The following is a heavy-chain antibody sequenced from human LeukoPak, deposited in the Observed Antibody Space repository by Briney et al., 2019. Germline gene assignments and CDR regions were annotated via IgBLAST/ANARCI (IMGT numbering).Heavy chain of an antibody. CDR3: ARAYDSSGYGFDY. J-gene: IGHJ4*02. D-gene: IGHD3-22*01. V-gene: IGHV4-59*01. Sequence: SETLSLTCTVSGGSIGSYYWSWIRQSPGKGLEWLGNSITVGTTKYNPSLKSRVTISLDTSKNQFSLKLSSVTAADTAMYYCARAYDSSGYGFDYWGQGTLVTVSS. CDR1: GGSIGSYY. CDR2: SITVGTT.